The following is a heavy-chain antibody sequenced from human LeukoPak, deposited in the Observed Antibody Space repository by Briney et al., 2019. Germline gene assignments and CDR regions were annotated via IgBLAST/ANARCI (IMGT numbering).Heavy chain of an antibody. CDR1: GYTLTELS. D-gene: IGHD6-19*01. V-gene: IGHV1-24*01. Sequence: ASVKVSCKVSGYTLTELSMHWVRQAPGKGLEWMGGFDPEDGETIYAQKFQGRVTMTEDTSTDTAYMELSSLRSEDTAVYYCATELIVAGTYYYGMDVWGQGTTVTVSS. J-gene: IGHJ6*02. CDR3: ATELIVAGTYYYGMDV. CDR2: FDPEDGET.